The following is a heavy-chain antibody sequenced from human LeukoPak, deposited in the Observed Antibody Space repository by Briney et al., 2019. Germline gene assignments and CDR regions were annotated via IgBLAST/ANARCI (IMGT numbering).Heavy chain of an antibody. D-gene: IGHD3-3*01. CDR1: GYTFTGYY. Sequence: VASVKVSCKASGYTFTGYYMHWVRQAPGQGLEWMGRINPNSGGTNYAQKFQGRVTMTRDTSISTAYVELSRLRSDDTAVYYCARRSALRFLEWLPRQGLDYWGQGTLVTVSS. CDR3: ARRSALRFLEWLPRQGLDY. CDR2: INPNSGGT. V-gene: IGHV1-2*06. J-gene: IGHJ4*02.